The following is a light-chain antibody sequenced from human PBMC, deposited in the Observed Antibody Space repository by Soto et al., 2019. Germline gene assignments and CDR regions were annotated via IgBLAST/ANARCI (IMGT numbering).Light chain of an antibody. CDR3: QQYGSTPPT. CDR2: DAS. J-gene: IGKJ1*01. Sequence: EIVLTQSPATLSLSPGERATLSCRASQSVSSYLAWYRQKPGQAPRLLIYDASNRATGIPARFSGSGSGTDFTLTISGLEAEDFAVYYCQQYGSTPPTFGQGTKVEIK. V-gene: IGKV3-20*01. CDR1: QSVSSY.